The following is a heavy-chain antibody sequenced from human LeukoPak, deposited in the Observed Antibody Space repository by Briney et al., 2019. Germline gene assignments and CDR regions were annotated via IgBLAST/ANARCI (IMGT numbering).Heavy chain of an antibody. CDR2: ISSSSSTI. CDR1: GFTFSSYS. V-gene: IGHV3-48*01. J-gene: IGHJ4*02. D-gene: IGHD6-6*01. CDR3: ARENEQLVPDY. Sequence: GGSLRLSCAASGFTFSSYSMNWVRQAPGKGLEWVSYISSSSSTIYYADSVKGRFTISRDNAKNSLYLQMNSLRAEDTAVYYCARENEQLVPDYWGQGTLVTVSS.